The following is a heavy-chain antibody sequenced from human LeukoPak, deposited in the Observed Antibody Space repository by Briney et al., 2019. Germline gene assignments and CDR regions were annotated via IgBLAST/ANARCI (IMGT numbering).Heavy chain of an antibody. CDR3: ARSSSPLYYYYYYMDV. J-gene: IGHJ6*03. CDR1: DGSITSSSCY. V-gene: IGHV4-39*07. CDR2: IYLSGST. Sequence: SSETLSLTCTVSDGSITSSSCYWGWIRQPPGKGLEWIGSIYLSGSTYYNPSLKSRVTISIDTSKNQFSLKLSSVTAADTAVYYCARSSSPLYYYYYYMDVWGKGTTVTVSS. D-gene: IGHD6-13*01.